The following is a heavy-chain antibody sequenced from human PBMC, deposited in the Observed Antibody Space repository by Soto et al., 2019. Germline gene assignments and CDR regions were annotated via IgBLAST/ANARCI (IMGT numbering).Heavy chain of an antibody. V-gene: IGHV4-59*01. CDR1: GGSISSYY. D-gene: IGHD6-6*01. Sequence: SETLSLTCTVSGGSISSYYWSWIRQPPGKGLEWIGYIYYSGSTNYNPSLKSRVTISVDTSKNQFSLKLSSVTAANTAVYYCARERYSSSSMIDYWGQGTLVTVSS. CDR2: IYYSGST. CDR3: ARERYSSSSMIDY. J-gene: IGHJ4*02.